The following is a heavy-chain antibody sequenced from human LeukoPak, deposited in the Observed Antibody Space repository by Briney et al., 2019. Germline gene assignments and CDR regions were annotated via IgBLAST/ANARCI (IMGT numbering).Heavy chain of an antibody. J-gene: IGHJ4*02. CDR2: IYYSGST. V-gene: IGHV4-61*01. CDR3: ARGQINFTN. CDR1: GGSISSGSYY. D-gene: IGHD3-3*01. Sequence: KASETPSLTCTVSGGSISSGSYYWSWIRQPPGKGLEWIGYIYYSGSTNYNPSLKSRVTISVDTSKNQFSLKLSSVTAADTAVYYCARGQINFTNWGQGTLVTVSS.